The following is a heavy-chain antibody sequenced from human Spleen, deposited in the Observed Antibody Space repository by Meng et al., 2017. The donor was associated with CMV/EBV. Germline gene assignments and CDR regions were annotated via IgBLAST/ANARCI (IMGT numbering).Heavy chain of an antibody. CDR3: AKEEPHFDH. D-gene: IGHD1-26*01. CDR1: GFTFSSYA. CDR2: ISGTGGST. Sequence: GESLKISCAASGFTFSSYAMSWVRQAPGKGLEWVSGISGTGGSTYYADSVKGRFTISRDNSMSTLYLQMNSLRAEDTAIYYCAKEEPHFDHWGQGTLVTVSS. J-gene: IGHJ4*02. V-gene: IGHV3-23*01.